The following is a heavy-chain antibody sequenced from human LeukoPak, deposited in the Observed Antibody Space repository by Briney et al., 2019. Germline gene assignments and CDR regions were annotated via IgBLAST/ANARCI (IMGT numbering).Heavy chain of an antibody. CDR2: IYTSGST. CDR1: GGSISSYY. D-gene: IGHD3-9*01. V-gene: IGHV4-4*07. Sequence: SETLSLTCTVSGGSISSYYWSWIRQPAGKGLEWIGRIYTSGSTNYNPSLKSRVTMSVDTSNNDFSLNLTSVTAADTAVYYCATEFYDFLSGESWFDPWGQGALVTVS. J-gene: IGHJ5*02. CDR3: ATEFYDFLSGESWFDP.